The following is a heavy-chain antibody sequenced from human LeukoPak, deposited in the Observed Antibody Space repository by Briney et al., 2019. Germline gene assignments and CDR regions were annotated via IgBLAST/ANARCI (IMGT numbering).Heavy chain of an antibody. CDR1: GFTVSSNY. CDR3: ARDGHSSSWLFPGDYYGMDV. J-gene: IGHJ6*02. V-gene: IGHV3-66*01. Sequence: GGSLRLSCAASGFTVSSNYMSWVRQAPGKGLEWVSVIYRGGSTYYADSVKGRFTISKDNSKNTLYLQMNSLRAEDTAVYYWARDGHSSSWLFPGDYYGMDVWGQGTTVTVSS. D-gene: IGHD6-13*01. CDR2: IYRGGST.